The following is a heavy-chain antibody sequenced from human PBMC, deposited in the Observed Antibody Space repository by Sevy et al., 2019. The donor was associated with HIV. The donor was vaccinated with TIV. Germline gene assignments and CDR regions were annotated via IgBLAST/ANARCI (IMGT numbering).Heavy chain of an antibody. D-gene: IGHD6-13*01. CDR3: VRAVAADGSF. CDR1: GFSLNTYW. J-gene: IGHJ4*02. CDR2: IKQDGSVT. Sequence: GGSLRLSCAASGFSLNTYWMSWVRQAPGKGLECVANIKQDGSVTYYVDSVKGRFTFSRDNARNFLFLQMNSLRAEDTARYYCVRAVAADGSFWGQGTLVTVSS. V-gene: IGHV3-7*01.